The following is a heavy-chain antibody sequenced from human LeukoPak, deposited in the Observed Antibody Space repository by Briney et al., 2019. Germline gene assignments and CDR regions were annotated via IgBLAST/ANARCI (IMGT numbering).Heavy chain of an antibody. Sequence: PSETLSLTCTVSGGSISGYYWSWIRQPPGKGLEWIGYIYYSGSTNYNPSLKSRVTISVDTSKNQFSLKLSSVTAADTAVYYCARTGSYGMDVWGQGTTVTVSS. CDR1: GGSISGYY. CDR2: IYYSGST. V-gene: IGHV4-59*01. CDR3: ARTGSYGMDV. J-gene: IGHJ6*02. D-gene: IGHD7-27*01.